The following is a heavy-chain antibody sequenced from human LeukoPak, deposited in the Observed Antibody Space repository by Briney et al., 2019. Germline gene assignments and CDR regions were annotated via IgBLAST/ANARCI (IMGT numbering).Heavy chain of an antibody. J-gene: IGHJ4*02. CDR1: GASISSYY. CDR2: IYYSGST. Sequence: SETLSLTCSVSGASISSYYWSWIRQPPRKGLEWIAYIYYSGSTNYNPSLKSRVTISVDTSKNQFSLKLSSVTAADTAVYYCARLTMKNYYFDYWGQGTLVTVSS. V-gene: IGHV4-59*01. CDR3: ARLTMKNYYFDY. D-gene: IGHD3-22*01.